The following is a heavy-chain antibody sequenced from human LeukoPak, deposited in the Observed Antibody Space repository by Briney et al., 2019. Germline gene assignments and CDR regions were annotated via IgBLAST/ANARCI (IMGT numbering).Heavy chain of an antibody. CDR2: ISSSGSTI. D-gene: IGHD5-18*01. CDR3: ARDLLQELWIDY. CDR1: GFTFSSYA. V-gene: IGHV3-11*01. Sequence: GGSLRLSCAASGFTFSSYAMSWIRQAPGKGLEWVSYISSSGSTIYYADSVKGRFTISRDNAKNSLYLQMNSLRAEDTAVYYCARDLLQELWIDYWGQGTLVTVSS. J-gene: IGHJ4*02.